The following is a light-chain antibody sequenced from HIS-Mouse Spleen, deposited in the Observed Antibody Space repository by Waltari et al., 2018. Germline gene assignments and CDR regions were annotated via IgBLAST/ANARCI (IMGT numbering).Light chain of an antibody. CDR2: EDS. Sequence: SYELTQPPSVSVSPGQTARITCSGDALPKKYAYWYQQKAGQAAVLVIYEDSKLPSGIPERFSGSSSGTMATLTISGAQVEDEADYYCYSTDSSGNHRVFGGGTKLTVL. CDR3: YSTDSSGNHRV. CDR1: ALPKKY. V-gene: IGLV3-10*01. J-gene: IGLJ2*01.